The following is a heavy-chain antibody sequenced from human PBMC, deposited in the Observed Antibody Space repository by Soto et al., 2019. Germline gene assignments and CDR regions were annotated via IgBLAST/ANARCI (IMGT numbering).Heavy chain of an antibody. V-gene: IGHV3-74*01. Sequence: GSLRLSCAASGFTFNNYWMHWVRQAPGKGLVWVSRINTDGSSTSYADSVRGRFTISRDNAKNTLYLQMNSLRAEDTAVYYCARAAAGPNWFDPWGQGTLVTVSS. D-gene: IGHD6-13*01. J-gene: IGHJ5*02. CDR3: ARAAAGPNWFDP. CDR1: GFTFNNYW. CDR2: INTDGSST.